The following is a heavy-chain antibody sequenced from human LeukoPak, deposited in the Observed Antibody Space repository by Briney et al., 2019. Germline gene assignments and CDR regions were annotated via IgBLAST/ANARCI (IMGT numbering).Heavy chain of an antibody. V-gene: IGHV3-7*01. Sequence: GGSLRPSGAPSGFTFIGIWRSGVARAPGRGRGGGANIKQDGSEKYYVDSVKGRFTISRDNAKNSLYLQMNSLRAEDTAVYYCARDVSTVADHFVDYWGQGTLVTVSS. CDR2: IKQDGSEK. CDR1: GFTFIGIW. D-gene: IGHD6-19*01. CDR3: ARDVSTVADHFVDY. J-gene: IGHJ4*02.